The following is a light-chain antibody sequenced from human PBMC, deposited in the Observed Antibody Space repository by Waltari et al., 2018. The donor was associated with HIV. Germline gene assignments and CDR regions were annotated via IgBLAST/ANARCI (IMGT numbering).Light chain of an antibody. V-gene: IGLV3-21*02. Sequence: SNVLTQPPSVSAAPGPTARITRRGHNIRSTSVPWYQQKPGQAPVVVVFDDSDRPSGIPERFSGSNSANTATLTISTVEAGDEADYYCQVWDSRRDWVFGGGTKLTVL. J-gene: IGLJ3*02. CDR2: DDS. CDR3: QVWDSRRDWV. CDR1: NIRSTS.